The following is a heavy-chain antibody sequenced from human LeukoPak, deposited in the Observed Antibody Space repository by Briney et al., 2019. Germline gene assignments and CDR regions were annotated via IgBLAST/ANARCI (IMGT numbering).Heavy chain of an antibody. Sequence: GSLRLSCAASGFTFSSYSMSWVRQAPGKGLEWVSAISGSGGSTYYADSVKGRFTISRDNSKNTLYLQMNSLRAEDTAVYYCAKDGGSVVPADTFDYWGQGTLVTVSS. CDR3: AKDGGSVVPADTFDY. V-gene: IGHV3-23*01. D-gene: IGHD2-2*01. CDR2: ISGSGGST. J-gene: IGHJ4*02. CDR1: GFTFSSYS.